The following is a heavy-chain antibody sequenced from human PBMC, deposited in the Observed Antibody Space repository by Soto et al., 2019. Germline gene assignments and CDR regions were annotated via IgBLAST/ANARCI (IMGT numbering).Heavy chain of an antibody. CDR2: IIPLFGTA. V-gene: IGHV1-69*13. Sequence: SVKVSCKASGGTFSTFGISWVRQAPGQGLEWMGGIIPLFGTARYSQKFEDRITITADESTNTVYMDLRSLTSEDTAIYYCAKSAPMDAGDKYYYDFWGQGALVTVSS. CDR1: GGTFSTFG. CDR3: AKSAPMDAGDKYYYDF. J-gene: IGHJ4*02. D-gene: IGHD4-17*01.